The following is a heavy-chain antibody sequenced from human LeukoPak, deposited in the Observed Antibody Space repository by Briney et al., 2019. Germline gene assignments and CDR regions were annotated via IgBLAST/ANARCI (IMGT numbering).Heavy chain of an antibody. V-gene: IGHV3-30*18. CDR1: GFTFDDYA. CDR2: ISYDGSNK. J-gene: IGHJ4*02. Sequence: GRSLRLSCAASGFTFDDYAMHWVRQAPGKGLEWVAVISYDGSNKYYADSVKGRFTISRDNSKNSLYLQMNSLRAEDTAVYYCAKESSGGWYFDYWGQGTLVTVAS. D-gene: IGHD6-19*01. CDR3: AKESSGGWYFDY.